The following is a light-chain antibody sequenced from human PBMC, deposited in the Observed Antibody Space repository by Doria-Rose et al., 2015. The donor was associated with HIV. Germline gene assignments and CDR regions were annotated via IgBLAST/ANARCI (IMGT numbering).Light chain of an antibody. CDR1: QSLLYTSKNY. V-gene: IGKV4-1*01. CDR2: WAS. J-gene: IGKJ3*01. CDR3: QQYYDTPS. Sequence: DIRMTQSPESLGMSLGERATLNCKSNQSLLYTSKNYLAWYQQKPGQPAKLLIYWASTRQSGVPARFSGSGSGTDFTLTSSSLEAEDVAVYYCQQYYDTPSFGPGTTVDIK.